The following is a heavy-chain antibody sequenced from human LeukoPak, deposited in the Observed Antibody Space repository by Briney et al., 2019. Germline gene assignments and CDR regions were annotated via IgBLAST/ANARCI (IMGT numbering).Heavy chain of an antibody. J-gene: IGHJ6*03. Sequence: PGGSLRLSCAASGFTFSSYDMNWVRQAPGKGLEWVSTIGTAGDTYYPGSVKGRFTISRENAKNSLYLQMNCLRAGDTAVYYCARGGDFGYSYGGYYYMDVWGKGTTVTVSS. CDR3: ARGGDFGYSYGGYYYMDV. D-gene: IGHD5-18*01. CDR2: IGTAGDT. V-gene: IGHV3-13*01. CDR1: GFTFSSYD.